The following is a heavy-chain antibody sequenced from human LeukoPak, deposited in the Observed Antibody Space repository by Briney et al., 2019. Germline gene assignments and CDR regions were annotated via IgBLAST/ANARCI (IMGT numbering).Heavy chain of an antibody. CDR2: IYYSGST. Sequence: SETLSLTCTVSGGSISSSSSYYWGWIRQPPGKGLEWIGSIYYSGSTYYNPSLKSRVTISVDTSKNQFSLKLSSVTAADTAVYYCARVLGGSYFSYDYWGQGTLVTVSS. D-gene: IGHD1-26*01. V-gene: IGHV4-39*07. CDR1: GGSISSSSSYY. CDR3: ARVLGGSYFSYDY. J-gene: IGHJ4*02.